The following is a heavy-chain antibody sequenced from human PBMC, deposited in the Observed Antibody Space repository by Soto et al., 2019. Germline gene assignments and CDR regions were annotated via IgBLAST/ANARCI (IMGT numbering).Heavy chain of an antibody. J-gene: IGHJ6*02. CDR1: GYTFTGYY. CDR2: INPNSGGT. CDR3: ARDSSSWYAGFYCYYGMDV. V-gene: IGHV1-2*02. D-gene: IGHD6-13*01. Sequence: ASVKVSCKASGYTFTGYYMHWVRQAPGQGLEWMGWINPNSGGTNYAQKFQGRVTMTRDTSISTAYMELSRLRSDDTAVYYCARDSSSWYAGFYCYYGMDVWGQGTTVTVSS.